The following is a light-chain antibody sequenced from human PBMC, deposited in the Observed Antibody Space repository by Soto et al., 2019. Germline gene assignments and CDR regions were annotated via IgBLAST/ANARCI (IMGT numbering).Light chain of an antibody. CDR1: QGIGDT. CDR2: GAS. J-gene: IGKJ1*01. V-gene: IGKV3-20*01. CDR3: QQYGSSLT. Sequence: EIVFTQSPGTLSLSPGEGATLSCRASQGIGDTLAWHQQKPGQPPRLLIYGASSRASGIPDRFSGSGSGTDFTLTISRVEPEDFALYYCQQYGSSLTFGLGTKVDIK.